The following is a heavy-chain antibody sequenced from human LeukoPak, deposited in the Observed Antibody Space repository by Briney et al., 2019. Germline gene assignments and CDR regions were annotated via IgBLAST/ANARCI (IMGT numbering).Heavy chain of an antibody. CDR2: ISSSSSYI. CDR3: ARVEYYYDSSGTAHYYYYGMDV. V-gene: IGHV3-21*01. CDR1: GFTFSSYS. D-gene: IGHD3-22*01. J-gene: IGHJ6*02. Sequence: GGSLRLSRAASGFTFSSYSMNWVRQAPGKGLEWVSSISSSSSYIYYADSVKGRFTISRDNAKNSLYLQMNSLRAEDTAVYYCARVEYYYDSSGTAHYYYYGMDVWGQGTTVTVSS.